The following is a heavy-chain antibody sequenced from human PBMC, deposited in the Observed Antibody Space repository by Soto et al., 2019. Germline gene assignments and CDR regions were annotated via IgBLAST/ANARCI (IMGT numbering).Heavy chain of an antibody. CDR1: YGCISYYS. D-gene: IGHD2-15*01. CDR2: IYYGGTT. J-gene: IGHJ4*02. V-gene: IGHV4-59*01. CDR3: ARGGGIVEVTAPYDH. Sequence: LEPLSHTCTVSYGCISYYSWPSLRQPPGKGVEWIGYIYYGGTTNYNPSLKRRVTIAVDTSTSTVHMELGSLTSEDTAVYYCARGGGIVEVTAPYDHWGQGTLVTVS.